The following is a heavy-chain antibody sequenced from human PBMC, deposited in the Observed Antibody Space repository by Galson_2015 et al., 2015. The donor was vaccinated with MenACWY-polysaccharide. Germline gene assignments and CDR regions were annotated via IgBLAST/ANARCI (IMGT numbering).Heavy chain of an antibody. D-gene: IGHD1-26*01. CDR2: VYPGDSDT. J-gene: IGHJ5*02. V-gene: IGHV5-51*01. Sequence: QSGAEVKKPGESLKISCKGSGYSFTTYWIAWVRQMPGNSLEWMGIVYPGDSDTRYNPSFQGQATISVDKSITTAYLQWSSLKASDTAIYYCARQRGDGGGSYYGWFDLWGQGTLVTVSS. CDR1: GYSFTTYW. CDR3: ARQRGDGGGSYYGWFDL.